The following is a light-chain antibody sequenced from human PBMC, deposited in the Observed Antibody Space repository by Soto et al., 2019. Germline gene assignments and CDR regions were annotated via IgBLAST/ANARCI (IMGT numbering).Light chain of an antibody. CDR3: SSYAASNNLGV. J-gene: IGLJ2*01. CDR2: EVS. CDR1: SSDVGGYNY. Sequence: QSVLTQPPSASGSPGQSVTISCIGTSSDVGGYNYVSWYQQHPGKAPKLMIYEVSKRPSGVPARFSGSKSGNTASLTVSGLQAEDEADYYCSSYAASNNLGVFGGGTKLTVL. V-gene: IGLV2-8*01.